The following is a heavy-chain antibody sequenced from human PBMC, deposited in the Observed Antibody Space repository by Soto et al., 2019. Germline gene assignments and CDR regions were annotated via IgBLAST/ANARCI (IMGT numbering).Heavy chain of an antibody. J-gene: IGHJ6*02. CDR3: SKGGSKAGMDV. D-gene: IGHD1-26*01. CDR2: ISYDVNNK. CDR1: GFTFSNYG. V-gene: IGHV3-30*18. Sequence: QVQVVESGGGVVQPGRSLRLSCAVSGFTFSNYGMHWVRQAPGKGLEWVVLISYDVNNKYYADSVKGRFTISRDNSKNTLFLQMNGLRAEDTAVYYCSKGGSKAGMDVWGQGTTVTVSS.